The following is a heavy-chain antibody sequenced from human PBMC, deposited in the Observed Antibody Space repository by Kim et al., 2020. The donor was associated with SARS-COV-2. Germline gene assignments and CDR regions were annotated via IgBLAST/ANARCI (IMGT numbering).Heavy chain of an antibody. V-gene: IGHV4-39*01. Sequence: SATLSLTCTVSGGSISSSSYYWGWIRQPPGKGLEWIGSIYYSGSTYYNPSLKSRVTISVDTSKNQFSLKLSSVTAADTAVYYCARHQRKLGSGGSCLDPWGQGTLVTVSS. D-gene: IGHD2-15*01. J-gene: IGHJ5*02. CDR1: GGSISSSSYY. CDR3: ARHQRKLGSGGSCLDP. CDR2: IYYSGST.